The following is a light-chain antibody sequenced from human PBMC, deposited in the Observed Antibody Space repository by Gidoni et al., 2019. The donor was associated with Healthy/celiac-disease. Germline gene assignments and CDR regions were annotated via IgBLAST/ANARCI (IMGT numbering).Light chain of an antibody. V-gene: IGLV1-44*01. CDR3: AAWDDSLNGRV. CDR2: SNN. J-gene: IGLJ2*01. Sequence: QSVLTQPPSASGTPGQRVTLSCSGSSSNIGSNTVNWYQQLPGTAPKLLIYSNNPRPSGVPDRFSGSKSGTSASLAISGLQSEDEADYYCAAWDDSLNGRVFGGGTKLTVL. CDR1: SSNIGSNT.